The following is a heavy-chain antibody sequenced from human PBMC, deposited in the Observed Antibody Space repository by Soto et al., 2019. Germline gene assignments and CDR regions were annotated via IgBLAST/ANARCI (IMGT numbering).Heavy chain of an antibody. CDR2: ISGSGGST. CDR3: AKDRQDIVVVPAAMAFDY. D-gene: IGHD2-2*01. J-gene: IGHJ4*02. Sequence: EVQLLESGGGLVQPGGSLRLSCAASGFTFSSYAMSWVRQAPGKGLEWVSAISGSGGSTYYADSVKGRFTISRDNSKNTLYLQMNSMRAEDTAVYYCAKDRQDIVVVPAAMAFDYWGQGPLVTVSS. V-gene: IGHV3-23*01. CDR1: GFTFSSYA.